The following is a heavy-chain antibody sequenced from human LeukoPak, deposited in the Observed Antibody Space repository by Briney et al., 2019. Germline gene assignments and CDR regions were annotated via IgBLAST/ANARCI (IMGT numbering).Heavy chain of an antibody. CDR1: GGFTSSYY. V-gene: IGHV4-59*01. CDR2: IYYSVTT. CDR3: ARSYGDDFDY. J-gene: IGHJ4*02. Sequence: PSETLSPTCTVSGGFTSSYYWSWIRQPPGKGLECIGYIYYSVTTNYNPSLKSRVTISVDTSKNQFSLKLSSVTAADTAVYYCARSYGDDFDYWGQGTLVTVSS. D-gene: IGHD4-17*01.